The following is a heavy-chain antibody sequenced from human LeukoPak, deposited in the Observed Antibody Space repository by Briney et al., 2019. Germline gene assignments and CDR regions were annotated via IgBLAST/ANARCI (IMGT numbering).Heavy chain of an antibody. D-gene: IGHD2-15*01. CDR2: VYYSGGP. CDR1: GGSISSYY. Sequence: PTETLSLTCTVSGGSISSYYWSWIRQPPGKGLDWIGYVYYSGGPNTNPSLKSRVTISVDRSKNQLSLKLTSVTAADTAVYFCARQGCSGGNCYGDDAFDIWGQGTMVTVSP. V-gene: IGHV4-59*08. CDR3: ARQGCSGGNCYGDDAFDI. J-gene: IGHJ3*02.